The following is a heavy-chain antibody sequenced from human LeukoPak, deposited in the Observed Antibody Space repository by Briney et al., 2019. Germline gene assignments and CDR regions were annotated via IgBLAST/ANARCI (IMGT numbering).Heavy chain of an antibody. Sequence: SQTLSLTCAISGDSVSSDSVAWNWIRQSPSRGLEWLGRTYYRSKWYNDYAVSVKTRITISPDTSKNQFSLQQNSVTPDDTAVYYCTRASETGQGDYWGQGTLVTVSS. CDR1: GDSVSSDSVA. V-gene: IGHV6-1*01. CDR2: TYYRSKWYN. J-gene: IGHJ4*02. CDR3: TRASETGQGDY.